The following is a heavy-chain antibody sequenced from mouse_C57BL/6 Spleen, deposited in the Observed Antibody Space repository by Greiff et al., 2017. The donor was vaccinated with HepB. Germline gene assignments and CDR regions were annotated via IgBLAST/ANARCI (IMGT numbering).Heavy chain of an antibody. CDR1: GFTFSDYG. V-gene: IGHV5-17*01. Sequence: DVMLVESGGGLVKPGGSLKLSCAASGFTFSDYGMHWVRQAPEKGLEWVAYISSGSSTIYYADTVKGRFTISRDNAKNTLFLQMTSLRSEDTAMYYCARLYGSSPHYWGQGTTLTVSS. J-gene: IGHJ2*01. CDR2: ISSGSSTI. CDR3: ARLYGSSPHY. D-gene: IGHD1-1*01.